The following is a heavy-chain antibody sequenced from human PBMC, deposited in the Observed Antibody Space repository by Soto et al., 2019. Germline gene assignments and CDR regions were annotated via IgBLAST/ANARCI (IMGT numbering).Heavy chain of an antibody. Sequence: GGSLRLSCAASGFTFSNAWINWVRQAPGKGLEWVGRIKSKSDGGTTDYAAPVKGRFTISRDDSKNTLYLQMNSLKTEDTAVYYCTTDAAGVVQAAPSLNWFDPWGQGTLVTVSS. D-gene: IGHD6-6*01. CDR1: GFTFSNAW. CDR3: TTDAAGVVQAAPSLNWFDP. CDR2: IKSKSDGGTT. J-gene: IGHJ5*02. V-gene: IGHV3-15*07.